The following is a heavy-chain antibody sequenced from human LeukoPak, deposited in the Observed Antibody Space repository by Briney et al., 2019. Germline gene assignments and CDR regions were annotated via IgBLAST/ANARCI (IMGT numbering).Heavy chain of an antibody. Sequence: SETLSLTCTVSGGSISSSSYYWGWIRQPPGKGLEWIGSIYYSGSTYYNPSLKSRVTISVDTSKNQFSLKLSSVTAADTAVYYCARGELGMHNAFDIWGQGTMVTVSS. CDR3: ARGELGMHNAFDI. V-gene: IGHV4-39*07. J-gene: IGHJ3*02. CDR2: IYYSGST. D-gene: IGHD7-27*01. CDR1: GGSISSSSYY.